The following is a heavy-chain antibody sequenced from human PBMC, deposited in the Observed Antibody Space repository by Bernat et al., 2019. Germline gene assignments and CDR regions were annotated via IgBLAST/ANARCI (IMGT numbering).Heavy chain of an antibody. CDR3: AGDRAVRYTPGYYFDD. CDR2: IYTSGST. Sequence: QVQLQESGPGLVKPSQTLYLTCTVSGGSISRGSYYWSLIRQPAGKGLEWIGRIYTSGSTNYNPSLKSRVTISVDTSRSQLSLKLSSETAADTAGYYCAGDRAVRYTPGYYFDDWGQGALVTVSS. J-gene: IGHJ4*02. V-gene: IGHV4-61*02. CDR1: GGSISRGSYY. D-gene: IGHD4-17*01.